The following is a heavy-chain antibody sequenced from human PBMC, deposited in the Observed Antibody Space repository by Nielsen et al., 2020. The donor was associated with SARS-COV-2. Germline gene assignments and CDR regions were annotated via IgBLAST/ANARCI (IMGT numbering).Heavy chain of an antibody. CDR2: IDPSDSYT. CDR1: GYSFTSYW. Sequence: GESLKISCQGSGYSFTSYWISWVRQMPGKGLEWMGRIDPSDSYTNYSPSFQGHVTISADKSISTAYLQWSSLKASDTAMYYCARRGQQPSHYYYYGMDVWGQGTTVTVPS. D-gene: IGHD6-13*01. CDR3: ARRGQQPSHYYYYGMDV. V-gene: IGHV5-10-1*01. J-gene: IGHJ6*02.